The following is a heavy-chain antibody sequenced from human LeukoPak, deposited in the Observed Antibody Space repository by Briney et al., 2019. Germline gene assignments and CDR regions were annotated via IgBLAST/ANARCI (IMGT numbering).Heavy chain of an antibody. CDR1: GGSISSYY. CDR3: ARVYSGSYPDY. J-gene: IGHJ4*02. CDR2: IYYSGST. Sequence: SETLSLTCTVSGGSISSYYWSWIRQPPGKGLEWIGYIYYSGSTNYNPSLKSRVTISVDTSKNQFSLKLSSVTAADTAVYYCARVYSGSYPDYWGQGTLVTVSS. D-gene: IGHD1-26*01. V-gene: IGHV4-59*01.